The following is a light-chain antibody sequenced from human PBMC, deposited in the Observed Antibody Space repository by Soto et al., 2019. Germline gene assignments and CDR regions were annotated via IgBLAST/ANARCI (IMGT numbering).Light chain of an antibody. Sequence: QSVLTQPPSASGTPGQRVAISCSGSSSDIGSNTVNWYQHLPGTAPQLLMYSDNQRPSGVPDRFSGSKSGTSASLAIGGLQSEDEGDYSCASWDDSLNGWVFGGGTKVTVL. J-gene: IGLJ3*02. CDR2: SDN. V-gene: IGLV1-44*01. CDR1: SSDIGSNT. CDR3: ASWDDSLNGWV.